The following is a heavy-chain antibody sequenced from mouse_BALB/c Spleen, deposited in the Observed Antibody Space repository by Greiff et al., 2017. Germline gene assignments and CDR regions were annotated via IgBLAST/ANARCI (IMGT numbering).Heavy chain of an antibody. V-gene: IGHV5-12-1*01. Sequence: EVKLMESGGGLVKPGGSLKLSCAASGFAFSSYDMSWVRQTPEKRLEWVAYISSGGGSTYYPDTVKGRFTISRDNAKNTLYLQMSRLKSEDTAMYYCARHAGPAYYGNHYYAMDYWGQGTSVTVSS. CDR2: ISSGGGST. CDR3: ARHAGPAYYGNHYYAMDY. D-gene: IGHD2-10*01. J-gene: IGHJ4*01. CDR1: GFAFSSYD.